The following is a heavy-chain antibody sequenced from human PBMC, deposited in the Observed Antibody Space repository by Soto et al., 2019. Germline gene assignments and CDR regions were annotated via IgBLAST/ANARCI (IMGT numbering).Heavy chain of an antibody. CDR1: GLYISSYW. CDR3: ARELTAFGMDV. V-gene: IGHV3-74*01. CDR2: LNSDGTDT. D-gene: IGHD3-9*01. Sequence: WLSMILSCAASGLYISSYWMHWVSQAPGSGLVWVSRLNSDGTDTDYADSVKGRFTISRDTAKDTLYLQMNSLRTEDTAVYYCARELTAFGMDVWGQGTTVTVSS. J-gene: IGHJ6*02.